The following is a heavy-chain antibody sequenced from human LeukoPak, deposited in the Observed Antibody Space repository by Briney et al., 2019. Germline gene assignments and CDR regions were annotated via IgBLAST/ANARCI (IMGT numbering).Heavy chain of an antibody. Sequence: APVKVSCKASVGTFSSYAISWVRQAPGQGLEWVGGIIPIFGTANYAQKFQGRVTITTDESTSTAYMELSSLRSEDTAVYYCVRGSSRYYYYYYMDVWGKGTTVTVSS. D-gene: IGHD1-26*01. CDR1: VGTFSSYA. CDR3: VRGSSRYYYYYYMDV. V-gene: IGHV1-69*05. J-gene: IGHJ6*03. CDR2: IIPIFGTA.